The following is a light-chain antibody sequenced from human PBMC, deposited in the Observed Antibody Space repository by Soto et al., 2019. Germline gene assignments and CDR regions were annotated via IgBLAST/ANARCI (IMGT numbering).Light chain of an antibody. CDR2: DAS. Sequence: EIVLTQSPGTLSLSPGERATLSCRASQSVASNYVGWYQQKPGQAPRVLIFDASIRATGIPDRFSASGSGSDFTLTISRLEHDDFAVYYCHQYDSLPLTFGGGTKVEI. CDR3: HQYDSLPLT. V-gene: IGKV3-20*01. CDR1: QSVASNY. J-gene: IGKJ4*01.